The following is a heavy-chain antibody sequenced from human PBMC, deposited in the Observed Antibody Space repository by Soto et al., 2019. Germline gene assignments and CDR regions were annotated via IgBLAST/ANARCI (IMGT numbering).Heavy chain of an antibody. Sequence: PGGSLRISCAASGFTFSSYSMNWVRQAPGKGLEWVSYISSSSSTIYYADSVKGRFTISRDNAKNSLYLQMNSLRAEDTAVYYCARDSYYYDSSGYYSVWFDPWGQGTLVTVSS. V-gene: IGHV3-48*01. D-gene: IGHD3-22*01. J-gene: IGHJ5*02. CDR3: ARDSYYYDSSGYYSVWFDP. CDR1: GFTFSSYS. CDR2: ISSSSSTI.